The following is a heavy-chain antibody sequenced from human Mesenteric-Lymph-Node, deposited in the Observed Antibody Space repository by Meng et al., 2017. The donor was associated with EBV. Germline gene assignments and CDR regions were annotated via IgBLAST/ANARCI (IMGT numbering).Heavy chain of an antibody. D-gene: IGHD3-10*01. V-gene: IGHV4-61*03. CDR1: GGSVNSGDYY. CDR2: IFSRGST. J-gene: IGHJ4*02. Sequence: VRPQDPGPGLVRPSETLSLPCPVSGGSVNSGDYYWRWIRQPPGKGLQWIGYIFSRGSTNYNPSFKSRVTISVDMSKNHFSLRLTSVTPADTAVYYCARGYGSGSSRYFDSWGQGTLVTVSS. CDR3: ARGYGSGSSRYFDS.